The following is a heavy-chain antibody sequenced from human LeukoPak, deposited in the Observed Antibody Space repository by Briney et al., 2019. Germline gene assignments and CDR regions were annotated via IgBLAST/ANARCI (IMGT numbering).Heavy chain of an antibody. J-gene: IGHJ3*02. Sequence: SETLSLTCTVSGGSISSFYWRWIRQPPGKGLEWIGYISYSGTTNYNPSLKSRVTISVDTSKNQFSLKLSSVTAADTAVYYCARHWELLTFAFDIWGQGTMVTVSS. CDR2: ISYSGTT. CDR1: GGSISSFY. V-gene: IGHV4-59*08. D-gene: IGHD1-26*01. CDR3: ARHWELLTFAFDI.